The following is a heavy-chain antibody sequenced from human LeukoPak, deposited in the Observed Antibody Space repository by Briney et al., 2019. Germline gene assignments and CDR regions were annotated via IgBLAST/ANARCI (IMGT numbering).Heavy chain of an antibody. D-gene: IGHD3-9*01. CDR2: TSSSGDYI. Sequence: GGSLRLSCAASGFTFSSYSMNWVRQAPGKGLEWVSSTSSSGDYIYYADSVKGRFTISRDNAKSSLFLQMNSLRAEDTAVYYCARVLYFDWLDAYWGQGTLVTVSS. CDR3: ARVLYFDWLDAY. V-gene: IGHV3-21*01. CDR1: GFTFSSYS. J-gene: IGHJ4*02.